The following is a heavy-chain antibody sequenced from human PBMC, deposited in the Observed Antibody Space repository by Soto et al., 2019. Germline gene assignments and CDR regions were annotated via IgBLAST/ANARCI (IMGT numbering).Heavy chain of an antibody. J-gene: IGHJ6*03. CDR1: GYTFTSYG. CDR2: MNPHRGNT. Sequence: GASVKVSCXASGYTFTSYGINWVRQANGQGLEWMGWMNPHRGNTGYAQKFQGRATMTRNTSISTAYMELSSLRSEDTAVYYCARGIAAAGTKYYYYYMDVWGKGTTVTVSS. V-gene: IGHV1-8*01. CDR3: ARGIAAAGTKYYYYYMDV. D-gene: IGHD6-13*01.